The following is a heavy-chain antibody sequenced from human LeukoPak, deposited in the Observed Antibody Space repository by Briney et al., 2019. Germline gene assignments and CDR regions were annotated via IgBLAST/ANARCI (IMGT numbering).Heavy chain of an antibody. Sequence: GASVKVSCKASGGTFSSYAISWVRQAPGQGLEWMGRIIPILGIANYAQKFQGRVTITADKSTSTAYMELSSLRSEDTAVYYCARDRAPITMVRGVIDYWGQGTLVTVSS. CDR3: ARDRAPITMVRGVIDY. J-gene: IGHJ4*02. D-gene: IGHD3-10*01. CDR2: IIPILGIA. V-gene: IGHV1-69*04. CDR1: GGTFSSYA.